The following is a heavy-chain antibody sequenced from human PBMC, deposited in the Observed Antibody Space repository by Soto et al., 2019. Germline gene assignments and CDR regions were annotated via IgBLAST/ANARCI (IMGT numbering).Heavy chain of an antibody. V-gene: IGHV1-69*05. Sequence: GASVKVSCKASGGTFSSYAISWVRQAPGQGLEWMGGIIPIFGTANYAQKFQGRVTITRDTSASTAYMELSSLRSEDTAVYYCARDPTAGYCSGGSCYEFGMDVWGQGTTVTVSS. D-gene: IGHD2-15*01. CDR2: IIPIFGTA. CDR1: GGTFSSYA. J-gene: IGHJ6*02. CDR3: ARDPTAGYCSGGSCYEFGMDV.